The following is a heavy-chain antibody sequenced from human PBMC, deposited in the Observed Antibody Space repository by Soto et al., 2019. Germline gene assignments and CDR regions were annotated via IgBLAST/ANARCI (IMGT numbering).Heavy chain of an antibody. D-gene: IGHD3-9*01. CDR1: GYTFTSYG. CDR3: ASLGKYYDIIRGDYYYYMDV. J-gene: IGHJ6*03. Sequence: ASVKVSCKASGYTFTSYGISWVRQAPGQGLEWMGWISAYNGNTNYAQKLQGRVTMTTDTSTSTAYMELRSLRSDDTAVYYCASLGKYYDIIRGDYYYYMDVWGKGTTVTVSS. V-gene: IGHV1-18*01. CDR2: ISAYNGNT.